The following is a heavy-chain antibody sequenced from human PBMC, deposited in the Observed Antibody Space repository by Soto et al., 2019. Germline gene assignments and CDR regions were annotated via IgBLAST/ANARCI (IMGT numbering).Heavy chain of an antibody. V-gene: IGHV1-18*01. Sequence: GASVKVSCKASGYTFTSYGISWVRQAPGQGLEWMGWISAYNGTTNYAQKLQGRVTMTTDTSTSTAYMELRSLRSDDTAVYYCARGARIAVAGTDGYYYYGMDVWGQGTTVTVSS. CDR3: ARGARIAVAGTDGYYYYGMDV. D-gene: IGHD6-19*01. CDR2: ISAYNGTT. CDR1: GYTFTSYG. J-gene: IGHJ6*02.